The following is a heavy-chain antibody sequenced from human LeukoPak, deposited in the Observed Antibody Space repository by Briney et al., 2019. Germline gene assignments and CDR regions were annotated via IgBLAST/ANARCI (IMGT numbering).Heavy chain of an antibody. CDR2: IWYDGSNK. Sequence: GGSLRLSCAASGFTFSSYGMHWVRQAPGKGLEWVAVIWYDGSNKYYADSVKGRFTISRDNSKNTLYLQMNSLRAEDTAVYYCARDRPWAAAGTGGYYYYYGMDVWGQGTTVTVSS. J-gene: IGHJ6*02. CDR3: ARDRPWAAAGTGGYYYYYGMDV. CDR1: GFTFSSYG. V-gene: IGHV3-33*01. D-gene: IGHD6-13*01.